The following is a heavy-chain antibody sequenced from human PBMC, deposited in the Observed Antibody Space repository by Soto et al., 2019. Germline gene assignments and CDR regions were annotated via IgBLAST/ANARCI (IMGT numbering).Heavy chain of an antibody. CDR2: IYYSGST. Sequence: SETLSLSCAVYGGSFSSYYWGGIRQHPGKGLEWIGSIYYSGSTYYNPSLKSRVTISVDTSKNQFSLKLSSVTAADTAVYYCARHRPTYYYDSSGYYYFDYWGQGTLVTVSS. D-gene: IGHD3-22*01. CDR1: GGSFSSYY. CDR3: ARHRPTYYYDSSGYYYFDY. V-gene: IGHV4-39*01. J-gene: IGHJ4*02.